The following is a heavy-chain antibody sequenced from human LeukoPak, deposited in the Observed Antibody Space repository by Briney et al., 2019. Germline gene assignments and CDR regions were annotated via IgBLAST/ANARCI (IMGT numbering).Heavy chain of an antibody. Sequence: ASVKVSCKASGYTFTDYYMHWVRQAPGQGLAWVGWINPTSGATNYAQKFQGRVTMTRDTSNNTSYMELSRLRSDDTAVYYCAREFRTTTWSFDAFDLWGQGTMVTVSS. V-gene: IGHV1-2*02. CDR1: GYTFTDYY. J-gene: IGHJ3*01. CDR3: AREFRTTTWSFDAFDL. CDR2: INPTSGAT. D-gene: IGHD1/OR15-1a*01.